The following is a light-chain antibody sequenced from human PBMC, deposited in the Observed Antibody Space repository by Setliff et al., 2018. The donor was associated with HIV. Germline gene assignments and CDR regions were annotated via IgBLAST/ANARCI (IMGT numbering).Light chain of an antibody. J-gene: IGLJ1*01. V-gene: IGLV2-14*03. Sequence: QSALTQAASVSGSLGQSITMSCTGTSRDVGGGSNYVSWFQQHPGKAPKLIIFDVNKRPSGVSDRFSASKSGNTASLTISGLQADDEVDYYCCSFTSSNTYVFGTGTKVTVL. CDR1: SRDVGGGSNY. CDR3: CSFTSSNTYV. CDR2: DVN.